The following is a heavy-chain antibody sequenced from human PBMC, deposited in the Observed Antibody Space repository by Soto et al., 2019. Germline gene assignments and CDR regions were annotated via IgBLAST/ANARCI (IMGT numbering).Heavy chain of an antibody. CDR1: GGTFSSYA. CDR2: IIPIFGTA. CDR3: ARGTAMVRGVHNWFDP. V-gene: IGHV1-69*13. Sequence: ASVKVSCKASGGTFSSYAISWVRQAPGQGLEWMGGIIPIFGTANYEQKLQGRVTITADESTSTAYMELSSLRSEDTAVYYCARGTAMVRGVHNWFDPWGQGTLVTV. J-gene: IGHJ5*02. D-gene: IGHD3-10*01.